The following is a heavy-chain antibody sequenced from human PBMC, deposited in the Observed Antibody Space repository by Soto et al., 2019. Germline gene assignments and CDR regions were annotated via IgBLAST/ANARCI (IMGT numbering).Heavy chain of an antibody. J-gene: IGHJ6*03. Sequence: GGSLRLSCTASGFTFGDYAMSWFRQAPGKGLEWVGFIRSKAYGGTTEYAASVKGRFTISRDDSKSIAYLQMNSLKTEDTAVYYCTRDYTVVVVAATHYYYYMDVWGKGTTVTVSS. CDR3: TRDYTVVVVAATHYYYYMDV. D-gene: IGHD2-15*01. CDR2: IRSKAYGGTT. CDR1: GFTFGDYA. V-gene: IGHV3-49*03.